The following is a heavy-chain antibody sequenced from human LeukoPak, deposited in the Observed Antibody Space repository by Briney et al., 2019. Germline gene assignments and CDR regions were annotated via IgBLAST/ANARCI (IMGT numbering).Heavy chain of an antibody. V-gene: IGHV1-46*01. CDR2: INPSGGST. D-gene: IGHD1-26*01. Sequence: ASVKVSCKASGCTFTSYYMHWVRQAPGQGLEWMGIINPSGGSTSYAQKFRGRVTMTRDTSTSTVYMELSSLRSEDTAVYYCATDSRRWELLREGYYFDYWGQGTLVTVSS. J-gene: IGHJ4*02. CDR1: GCTFTSYY. CDR3: ATDSRRWELLREGYYFDY.